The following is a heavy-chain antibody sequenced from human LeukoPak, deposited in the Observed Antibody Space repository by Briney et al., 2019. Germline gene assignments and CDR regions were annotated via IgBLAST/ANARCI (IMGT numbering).Heavy chain of an antibody. CDR1: GFTFDDYA. CDR2: ISWNSGSI. J-gene: IGHJ6*02. Sequence: GGSLRLSCAASGFTFDDYAMHWVRQAPGKGLEWVSGISWNSGSIGYADSVKGRFTISRDNAKNSLYLQMNRLRAEDTALYYCAKDQGLYYYYGMDVWGQGTTVTVSS. V-gene: IGHV3-9*01. CDR3: AKDQGLYYYYGMDV.